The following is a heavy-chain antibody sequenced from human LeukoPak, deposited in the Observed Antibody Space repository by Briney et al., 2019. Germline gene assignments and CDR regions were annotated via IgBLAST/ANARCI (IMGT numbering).Heavy chain of an antibody. J-gene: IGHJ4*02. D-gene: IGHD3-3*01. CDR3: ARAGTNYDFWSGYSYYFDY. CDR1: GGSVSSDSYY. V-gene: IGHV4-61*01. Sequence: SETLSLTCTVSGGSVSSDSYYWSWIRQPPGKGLEWIGSIFYSGSTNYNPSLKSRVTISVDTSKNQFSLKLSSVTAADTAVYYCARAGTNYDFWSGYSYYFDYWGQGTLVTVSS. CDR2: IFYSGST.